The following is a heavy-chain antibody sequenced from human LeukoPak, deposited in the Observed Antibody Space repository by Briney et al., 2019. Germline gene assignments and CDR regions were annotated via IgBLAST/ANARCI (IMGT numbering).Heavy chain of an antibody. D-gene: IGHD1-26*01. V-gene: IGHV3-48*01. CDR1: GFTFSRYS. CDR3: ARGVGGSYYGSDY. Sequence: GGSLRLSCVASGFTFSRYSMNWVRQAPGKGLEWVSYITSRGNTMYYAGSVKGRFTISRDNAKNSLYLQMNSLRAEDTAVYYCARGVGGSYYGSDYWGQGTLVTVSS. J-gene: IGHJ4*02. CDR2: ITSRGNTM.